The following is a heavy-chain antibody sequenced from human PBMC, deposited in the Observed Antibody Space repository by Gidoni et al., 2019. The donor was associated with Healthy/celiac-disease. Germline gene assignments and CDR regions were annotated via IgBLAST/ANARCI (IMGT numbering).Heavy chain of an antibody. CDR1: AFTFDDYA. CDR3: AKDGAARNHYYFDY. Sequence: LVVSGGGLVQPGRSLSLPCAASAFTFDDYAMHWVRQAPGKGLEWVSGISWNSGSIGYADSVKGRFTISRDNAKNSLYLQMNSLRAEDTALYYCAKDGAARNHYYFDYWGQGTLVTVSS. J-gene: IGHJ4*02. D-gene: IGHD6-6*01. V-gene: IGHV3-9*01. CDR2: ISWNSGSI.